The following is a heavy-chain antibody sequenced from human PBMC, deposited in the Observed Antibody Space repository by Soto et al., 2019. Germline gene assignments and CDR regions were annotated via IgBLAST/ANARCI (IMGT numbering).Heavy chain of an antibody. CDR1: GGSFSGYY. D-gene: IGHD6-6*01. V-gene: IGHV4-34*01. CDR2: INHSGST. CDR3: ARGRASSSSRDYYYYMDV. Sequence: LSLTCAVYGGSFSGYYWSWIRQPPGKGLEWIGEINHSGSTNYNPSLKSRVTISVDTSKNQFSLKLSSVTAADTAVYYCARGRASSSSRDYYYYMDVWGKGTTVTVSS. J-gene: IGHJ6*03.